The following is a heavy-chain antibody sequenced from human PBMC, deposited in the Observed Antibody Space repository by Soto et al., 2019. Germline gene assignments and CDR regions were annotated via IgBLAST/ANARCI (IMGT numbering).Heavy chain of an antibody. J-gene: IGHJ5*02. CDR2: ISAYNGNT. V-gene: IGHV1-18*01. CDR1: GYTFTSYG. D-gene: IGHD3-3*01. Sequence: QVQLVQSGAEVKKPGASVKVSCKASGYTFTSYGISWVRQAPGQGLEWVGWISAYNGNTNYAQKLQGRVTMTTDTSTSTAYMELRSLRSDDTAVYYCAREGYDFWSGYRNWFDPWGQGTLVTVSS. CDR3: AREGYDFWSGYRNWFDP.